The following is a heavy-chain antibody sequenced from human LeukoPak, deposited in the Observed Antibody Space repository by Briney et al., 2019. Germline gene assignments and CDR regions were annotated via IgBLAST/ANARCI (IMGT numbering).Heavy chain of an antibody. CDR3: ARPLYYDFWSGRRNAFDI. V-gene: IGHV4-31*03. CDR2: IYYSGST. D-gene: IGHD3-3*01. Sequence: SETLSLTCTVSGGSISSSSYYWGWIRQPPGKGLEWIGYIYYSGSTYCNPSLKSRVTISVDTSKNQFSLKLSSVTAADTAVYYCARPLYYDFWSGRRNAFDIWGQGTMVTVSS. J-gene: IGHJ3*02. CDR1: GGSISSSSYY.